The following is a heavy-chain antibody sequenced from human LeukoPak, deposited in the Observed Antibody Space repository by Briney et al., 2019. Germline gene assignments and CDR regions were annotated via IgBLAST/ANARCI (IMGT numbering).Heavy chain of an antibody. CDR2: IVGDTVT. CDR1: GFTFNSYA. D-gene: IGHD4-23*01. J-gene: IGHJ4*02. Sequence: GGSLRLSCAASGFTFNSYAMSWVRQAPGKGLEWVSAIVGDTVTFYTDSVKGRFTISRDNSKNTLYLQMNGLRAEDTAIYYCAKGSAQWELYDYWGQGTLVTVSS. CDR3: AKGSAQWELYDY. V-gene: IGHV3-23*01.